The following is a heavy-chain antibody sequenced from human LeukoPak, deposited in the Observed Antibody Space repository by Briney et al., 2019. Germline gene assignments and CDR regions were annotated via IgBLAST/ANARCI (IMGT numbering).Heavy chain of an antibody. CDR1: GFTFSDYW. CDR2: MKPDGSEE. D-gene: IGHD2-15*01. J-gene: IGHJ5*02. Sequence: GGSLRPSCAASGFTFSDYWMSWVRQAPGKGLEWVAKMKPDGSEEYNVDSVKGRFTISRDNAKNSLYLQMDSLRVDDTAVYYCTRWARYCSSGSCYSWFDPWGQGTLVTVSP. CDR3: TRWARYCSSGSCYSWFDP. V-gene: IGHV3-7*01.